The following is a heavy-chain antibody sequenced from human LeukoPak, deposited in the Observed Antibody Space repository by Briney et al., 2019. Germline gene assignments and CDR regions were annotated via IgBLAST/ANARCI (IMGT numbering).Heavy chain of an antibody. Sequence: GSLRLSCAASGFTISNYAVDWVRQAPGKGLEWVSGISGSGRSTYYADSVKGRFTISRDNSKNTVYLQVNSLRAEDTAVYYCAKGLESWGQGTLVTVSS. CDR1: GFTISNYA. V-gene: IGHV3-23*01. CDR3: AKGLES. CDR2: ISGSGRST. J-gene: IGHJ5*01.